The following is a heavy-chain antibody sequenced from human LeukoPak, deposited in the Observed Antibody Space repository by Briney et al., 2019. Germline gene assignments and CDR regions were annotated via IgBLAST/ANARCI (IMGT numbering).Heavy chain of an antibody. D-gene: IGHD3-22*01. Sequence: SETLSLTCAVYGGSFSGYYWSWIRQPPGKGLEWIGEINHSGSTNYNPSLKSRVTISVDTSKNQFSLKLSSVTAADTAVYYCASYYDSSGYYYLGAFDIWGQGTMVTVSS. CDR2: INHSGST. J-gene: IGHJ3*02. CDR1: GGSFSGYY. V-gene: IGHV4-34*01. CDR3: ASYYDSSGYYYLGAFDI.